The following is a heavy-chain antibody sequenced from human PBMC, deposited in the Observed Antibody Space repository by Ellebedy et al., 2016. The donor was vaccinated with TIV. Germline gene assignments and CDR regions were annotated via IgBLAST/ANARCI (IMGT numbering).Heavy chain of an antibody. CDR1: GGTFSSYA. CDR3: ASGLVVLTGSPAYYYYYGMDV. D-gene: IGHD3-9*01. J-gene: IGHJ6*02. V-gene: IGHV1-69*13. Sequence: SVKVSXXASGGTFSSYAISWVRQAPGQGLEWMGGIIPIFGTANYAQKFLGRVTITADESTSTAYMELSSLRSEDTAVYYCASGLVVLTGSPAYYYYYGMDVWGQGTTVTVSS. CDR2: IIPIFGTA.